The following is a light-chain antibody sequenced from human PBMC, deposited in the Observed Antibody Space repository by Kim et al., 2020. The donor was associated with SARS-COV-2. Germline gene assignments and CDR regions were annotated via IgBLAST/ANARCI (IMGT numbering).Light chain of an antibody. J-gene: IGKJ2*03. CDR1: QSISSY. CDR3: QQSYSTPLS. CDR2: DAS. Sequence: DIQMTQSPSSLSASVGDRVTITCRASQSISSYLNWYQQKPGKAPKLLISDASSLQSGVPSRFSGSGSGTDFTLTISSLQPEDFATYYCQQSYSTPLSFGKGTKLEI. V-gene: IGKV1-39*01.